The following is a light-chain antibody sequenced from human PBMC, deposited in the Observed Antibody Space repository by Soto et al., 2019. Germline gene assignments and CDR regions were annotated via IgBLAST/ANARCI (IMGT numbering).Light chain of an antibody. V-gene: IGKV3-15*01. CDR2: GAS. CDR1: QSVSSN. CDR3: QQYNSYPYT. Sequence: EIVMTQSPATLSVSTGERATLSCRASQSVSSNLAWYQQKPGQAPRLLIYGASTRATGIPARFSGSGSGTEFTLTISSLQPDDFATYYCQQYNSYPYTFGQGTKVDIK. J-gene: IGKJ2*01.